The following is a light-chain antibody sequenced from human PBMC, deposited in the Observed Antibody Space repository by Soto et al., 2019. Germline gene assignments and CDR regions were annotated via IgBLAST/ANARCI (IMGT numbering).Light chain of an antibody. CDR2: SAS. V-gene: IGKV3-15*01. CDR1: QSIDGN. Sequence: EIVLTQSPATLSVSPGEGATLSCRASQSIDGNLAWYQQRPGQAPRLLINSASTRATGIPARFSGSGSGTEFTLTISGLQSEDFAVYYCQQYSIWRTFGQGAKVDI. CDR3: QQYSIWRT. J-gene: IGKJ1*01.